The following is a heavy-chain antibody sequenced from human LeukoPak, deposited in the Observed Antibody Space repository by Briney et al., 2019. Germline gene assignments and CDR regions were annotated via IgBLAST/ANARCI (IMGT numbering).Heavy chain of an antibody. CDR3: ATESHSSGWYTTAFDI. J-gene: IGHJ3*02. CDR2: IIPIFGTA. V-gene: IGHV1-69*13. Sequence: ASVKVSCKASRGTFSSYAISWVRQAPGQGLEWMGGIIPIFGTANYAQKFQGRVTITADESTSTAYMELSSLRSEDTAVYYCATESHSSGWYTTAFDIWGQGTVVTVSS. D-gene: IGHD6-19*01. CDR1: RGTFSSYA.